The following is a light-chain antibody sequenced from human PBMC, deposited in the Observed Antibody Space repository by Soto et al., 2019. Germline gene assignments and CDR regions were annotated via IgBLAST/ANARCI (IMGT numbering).Light chain of an antibody. CDR2: WAS. J-gene: IGKJ1*01. CDR3: QQYYSTWWT. V-gene: IGKV4-1*01. Sequence: DIVMTQSPDSLAVSLGERATINCKSSQSVLYSSNNKNYLAWYQQKPGQPPKLLIYWASTRESGVPDRFSSSGSGTDFTLTISSLQAEDVAVYYCQQYYSTWWTFGQGTKVDIK. CDR1: QSVLYSSNNKNY.